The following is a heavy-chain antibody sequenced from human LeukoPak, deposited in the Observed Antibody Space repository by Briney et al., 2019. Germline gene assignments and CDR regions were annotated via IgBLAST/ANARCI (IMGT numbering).Heavy chain of an antibody. Sequence: PGGSLRLXCAASGFTFSGSAMHWVRQASGKGLEWVGRIRTKTNNYATQYAASVKGRFIISRDDSKNTAYLQMNSLKTEDTAVYYCTSYDNSGYYYLNYWGQGTLVTVSS. J-gene: IGHJ4*02. CDR3: TSYDNSGYYYLNY. CDR1: GFTFSGSA. V-gene: IGHV3-73*01. CDR2: IRTKTNNYAT. D-gene: IGHD3-22*01.